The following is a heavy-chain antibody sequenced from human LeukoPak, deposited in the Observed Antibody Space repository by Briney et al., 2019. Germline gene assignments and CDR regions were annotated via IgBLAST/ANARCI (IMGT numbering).Heavy chain of an antibody. Sequence: SETLSLTCTVSGGSISSYYWSWIRQPAGKGLEWIGRIYTSGSTNYNPSLKSRVTMSVDTSKNQFSLKLSSVTAADTAVYYCARERYCSSTSCRYYMDVWGKGTTVTISS. CDR3: ARERYCSSTSCRYYMDV. D-gene: IGHD2-2*01. V-gene: IGHV4-4*07. CDR1: GGSISSYY. CDR2: IYTSGST. J-gene: IGHJ6*03.